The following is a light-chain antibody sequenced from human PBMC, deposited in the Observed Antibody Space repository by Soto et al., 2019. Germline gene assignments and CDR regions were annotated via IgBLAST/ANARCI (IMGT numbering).Light chain of an antibody. CDR2: AAS. J-gene: IGKJ2*01. CDR3: QQYGNSRYT. Sequence: EIVLTQSPGTLSLSPGERATLSCRASQSVSSSYLAWYQQKPGQAPRLLISAASSRATGIPDRFSGSGSGTDFTLTISRLEPEDFVVYYCQQYGNSRYTFGQGTKLEIK. V-gene: IGKV3-20*01. CDR1: QSVSSSY.